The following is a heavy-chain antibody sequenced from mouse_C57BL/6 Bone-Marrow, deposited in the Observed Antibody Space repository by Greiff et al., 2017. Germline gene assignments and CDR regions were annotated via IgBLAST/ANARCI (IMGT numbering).Heavy chain of an antibody. V-gene: IGHV1-61*01. D-gene: IGHD2-5*01. CDR3: ARDQAYYSNYPFAY. J-gene: IGHJ3*01. CDR1: GYTFTSYW. Sequence: QVQLKQPGAELVRPGSSVKLSCKASGYTFTSYWMDWVKQRPGQGLEWIGNIYPSDSETHYNQKFKDKATLTVDKSSSTAYMQLSSLTSEDSAVYYCARDQAYYSNYPFAYWCQGTLVTVSA. CDR2: IYPSDSET.